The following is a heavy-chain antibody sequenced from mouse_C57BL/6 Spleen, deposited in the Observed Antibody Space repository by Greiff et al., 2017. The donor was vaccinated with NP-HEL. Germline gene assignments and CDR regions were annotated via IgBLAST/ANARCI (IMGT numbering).Heavy chain of an antibody. V-gene: IGHV3-6*01. J-gene: IGHJ2*01. CDR1: GYSITSGYY. Sequence: EVHLVESGPGLVKPSQSLSLTCSVTGYSITSGYYWNWIRQFPGNKLEWMGYISYDGSNNYNPSLKNRISITRDTSKNQFFLKLNSVTTEDTATYYCARVGDYDGYFDYWGQGTTLTVSS. D-gene: IGHD2-4*01. CDR3: ARVGDYDGYFDY. CDR2: ISYDGSN.